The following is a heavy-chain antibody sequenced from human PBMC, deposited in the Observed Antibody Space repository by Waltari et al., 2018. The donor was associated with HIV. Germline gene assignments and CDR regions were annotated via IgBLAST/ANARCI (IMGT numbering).Heavy chain of an antibody. J-gene: IGHJ3*02. CDR1: GFTLSSYS. D-gene: IGHD3-10*01. V-gene: IGHV3-64*02. CDR3: ARVGSQGAFDI. CDR2: ISYGGGGTT. Sequence: EVLLVESGEGLVQPGGSLRLSCAACGFTLSSYSMHWVRQSPGRGLEYVSAISYGGGGTTYYADSVKDRFTISRDNSKNTLYLQMGSLRAEDMAVYYCARVGSQGAFDIWGQGTMVTVSS.